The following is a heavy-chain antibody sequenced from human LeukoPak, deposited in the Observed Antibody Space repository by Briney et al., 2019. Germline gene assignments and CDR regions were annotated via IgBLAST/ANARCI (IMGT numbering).Heavy chain of an antibody. CDR1: GVSTTNGIYY. CDR3: ARPAEIGVGVDY. J-gene: IGHJ4*02. CDR2: IYYSGST. D-gene: IGHD3-3*01. Sequence: PSETLSLTCTVSGVSTTNGIYYWAWIRQPPGKGLEWIGSIYYSGSTYYNPSVKSRVTIPVDTSKNQFSLKLSSVTAADTAVYYCARPAEIGVGVDYWGQGTLVTVSS. V-gene: IGHV4-39*01.